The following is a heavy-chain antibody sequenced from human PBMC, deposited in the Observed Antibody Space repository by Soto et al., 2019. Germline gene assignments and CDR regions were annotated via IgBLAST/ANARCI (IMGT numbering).Heavy chain of an antibody. Sequence: SETLSLTCTVSGGSISSYYWSWIRQPPGNGLEWIGYIYYSGSTNYNPSLKSRVTISVDTSKNQFSLKLSSVTAADTAVYYCARHRTFGGVIDIFDHWGQGTLVTVSS. CDR2: IYYSGST. CDR3: ARHRTFGGVIDIFDH. D-gene: IGHD3-16*02. CDR1: GGSISSYY. V-gene: IGHV4-59*08. J-gene: IGHJ4*02.